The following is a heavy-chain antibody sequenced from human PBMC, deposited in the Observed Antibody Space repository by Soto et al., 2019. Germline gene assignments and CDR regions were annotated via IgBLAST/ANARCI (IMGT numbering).Heavy chain of an antibody. V-gene: IGHV6-1*01. CDR2: TYYRSKWYN. CDR1: GDSVSSNSAA. J-gene: IGHJ6*02. Sequence: PSQTLSLTCAISGDSVSSNSAAWNWIRQSPSRGLEWLGRTYYRSKWYNDYAVSVKSRITINPDTSKNQFSLQLSSLRSEDTAVYYCARPQPSGVSNYYYKYGMDVWGQGTTVTVSS. D-gene: IGHD2-8*01. CDR3: ARPQPSGVSNYYYKYGMDV.